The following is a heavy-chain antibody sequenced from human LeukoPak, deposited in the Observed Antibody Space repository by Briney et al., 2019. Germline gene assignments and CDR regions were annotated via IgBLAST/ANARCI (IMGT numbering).Heavy chain of an antibody. CDR1: GGSISTYC. D-gene: IGHD3-22*01. J-gene: IGHJ4*02. V-gene: IGHV4-4*07. CDR2: ICTSGST. Sequence: SETLSLTCTASGGSISTYCWSWIRQPAGKGLEWIGHICTSGSTNYNPYLKSGVITTSDTSKNQSSLMLISVLAADTTVYYCARVTGYIVEDYFDYWGQGTPVTVSS. CDR3: ARVTGYIVEDYFDY.